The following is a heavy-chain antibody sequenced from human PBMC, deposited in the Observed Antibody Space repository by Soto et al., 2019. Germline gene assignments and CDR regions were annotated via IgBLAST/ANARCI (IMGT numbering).Heavy chain of an antibody. V-gene: IGHV4-38-2*02. Sequence: PSETLSLTCAVSGYSISRGYYWGWVRQPPGKGLEWIGSFHHSGSISYNPSLKTRVTMSADMSKNEFSLKLSFVTAADTAVYYCARDHYSSGYLVSPYWGQGALVTVSS. J-gene: IGHJ4*02. CDR3: ARDHYSSGYLVSPY. CDR2: FHHSGSI. CDR1: GYSISRGYY. D-gene: IGHD6-25*01.